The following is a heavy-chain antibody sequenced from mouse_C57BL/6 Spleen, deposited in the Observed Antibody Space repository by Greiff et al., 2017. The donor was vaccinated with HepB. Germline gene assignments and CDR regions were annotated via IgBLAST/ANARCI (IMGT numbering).Heavy chain of an antibody. CDR3: ARVYDYDGGYYAMDY. J-gene: IGHJ4*01. D-gene: IGHD2-4*01. CDR1: GFTFSDYG. Sequence: DVHLVESGGGLVKPGGSLKLSCAASGFTFSDYGMHWVRQAPEKGLEWVAYISSGSSTIYYADTVKGRFTISRDNAKNTLFLQMTSLRSEDTAMYYCARVYDYDGGYYAMDYWGQGTSVTVSS. CDR2: ISSGSSTI. V-gene: IGHV5-17*01.